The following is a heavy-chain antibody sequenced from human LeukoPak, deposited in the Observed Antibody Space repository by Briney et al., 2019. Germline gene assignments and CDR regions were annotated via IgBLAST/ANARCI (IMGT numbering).Heavy chain of an antibody. V-gene: IGHV4-34*01. Sequence: PSETLSLTCSVSGYSFTSGHYWGWIRQPPGKGLEWIGEINHSGSTNYNPSLKSRVTISVDTSKNQFSLKLSSVTAADTAAYYCARKRSSGTNWFDPWGQGTLVTVSS. J-gene: IGHJ5*02. CDR1: GYSFTSGHY. CDR3: ARKRSSGTNWFDP. CDR2: INHSGST. D-gene: IGHD3-22*01.